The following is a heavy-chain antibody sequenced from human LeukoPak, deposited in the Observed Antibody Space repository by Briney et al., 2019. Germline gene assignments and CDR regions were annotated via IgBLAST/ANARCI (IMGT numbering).Heavy chain of an antibody. CDR1: RFSPSTNH. V-gene: IGHV3-53*01. J-gene: IGHJ6*04. CDR2: IYIDGNT. D-gene: IGHD5/OR15-5a*01. Sequence: GCPRLSCALSRFSPSTNHMSSVPQAPGKGLEGVSVIYIDGNTYYADSVKVRFTISRDNSKNTVFLQMNSLRAEDTAVYYCARDREVVSAKAQMDVWGKGATVTVFS. CDR3: ARDREVVSAKAQMDV.